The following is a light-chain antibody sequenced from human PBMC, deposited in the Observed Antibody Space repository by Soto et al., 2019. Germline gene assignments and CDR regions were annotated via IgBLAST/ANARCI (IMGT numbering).Light chain of an antibody. CDR3: HQLSHYPYT. CDR1: YDISSS. CDR2: DSS. Sequence: DIQLTQSPSFLSAAVEDRVTISCRASYDISSSLAWYQQEPGKPPKLLIYDSSTLQTGVPSRFTGSGSGKKFTLTISGLQVEDFATYFCHQLSHYPYTFGHGTKVDI. V-gene: IGKV1-9*01. J-gene: IGKJ2*01.